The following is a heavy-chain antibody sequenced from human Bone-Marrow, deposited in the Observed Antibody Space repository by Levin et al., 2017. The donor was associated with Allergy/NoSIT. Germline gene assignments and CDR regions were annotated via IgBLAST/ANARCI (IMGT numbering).Heavy chain of an antibody. CDR1: GDSVSSNSAA. V-gene: IGHV6-1*01. Sequence: SQTLSLTCVISGDSVSSNSAAWNWIRQSPSRGLEWLGRTYYRTKWYNDYAVSVKSRISINPDTSKNQFSLHLNSVTPEDTAVYYCARGLALAVYCDYWGQGTLVTVSS. CDR3: ARGLALAVYCDY. D-gene: IGHD3-3*02. J-gene: IGHJ4*02. CDR2: TYYRTKWYN.